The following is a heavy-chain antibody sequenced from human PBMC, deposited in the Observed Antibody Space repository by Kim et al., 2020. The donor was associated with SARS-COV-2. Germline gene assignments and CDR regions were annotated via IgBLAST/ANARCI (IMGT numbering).Heavy chain of an antibody. Sequence: GGSLRLSCSASGFTFSSYAMHWVRQAPGKGLEYVSAISSNGGSTYYADSVKGRFTISRDNSKNTLYLQMSSLRAEDTAVYYCVKVWRGRGLWFGELLFDYWGQGTLVTVSS. J-gene: IGHJ4*02. CDR1: GFTFSSYA. CDR2: ISSNGGST. CDR3: VKVWRGRGLWFGELLFDY. D-gene: IGHD3-10*01. V-gene: IGHV3-64D*09.